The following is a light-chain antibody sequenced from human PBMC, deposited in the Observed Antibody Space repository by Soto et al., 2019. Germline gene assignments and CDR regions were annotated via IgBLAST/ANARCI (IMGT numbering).Light chain of an antibody. CDR1: SRDVGGYNY. CDR2: DVI. V-gene: IGLV2-14*01. Sequence: QSALTQPASVSGSPGQSITISCTGTSRDVGGYNYVSWYQQHPGKAPKLMIYDVINRPSGVSNRFSGSKSGNTASLTISGRQAEDEADYYCSSYTSSSTYVFGTGTKLTVL. J-gene: IGLJ1*01. CDR3: SSYTSSSTYV.